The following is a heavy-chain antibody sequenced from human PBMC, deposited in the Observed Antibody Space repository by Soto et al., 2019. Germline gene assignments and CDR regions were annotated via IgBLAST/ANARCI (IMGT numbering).Heavy chain of an antibody. CDR2: ISGSGGST. V-gene: IGHV3-23*01. CDR3: ARDHTSYYYGMDV. Sequence: PGGSLRLSCAASGFTFSSYAMSWVRQAPGKGLEWVSAISGSGGSTYYADSVKGRFTISRDNSKNTLYLQMNSLRAEDTAVYYCARDHTSYYYGMDVWGQGTTVTVSS. CDR1: GFTFSSYA. J-gene: IGHJ6*02.